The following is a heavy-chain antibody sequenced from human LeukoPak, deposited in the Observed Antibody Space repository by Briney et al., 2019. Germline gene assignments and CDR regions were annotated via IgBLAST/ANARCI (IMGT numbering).Heavy chain of an antibody. CDR2: IYYSGST. J-gene: IGHJ6*02. D-gene: IGHD5-18*01. CDR1: GGSISSGGYY. V-gene: IGHV4-31*03. CDR3: ARDQPDTAMANGYYYYGMEV. Sequence: PSGTLSLTCTVSGGSISSGGYYWSWIRQHPGKGLEWIGYIYYSGSTYYNPSLKSRVTISVDTSKNQFSLKLSSVTAADTAVYYCARDQPDTAMANGYYYYGMEVWGQGTTVTVSS.